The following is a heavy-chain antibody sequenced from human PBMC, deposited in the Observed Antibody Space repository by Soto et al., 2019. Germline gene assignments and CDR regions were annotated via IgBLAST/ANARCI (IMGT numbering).Heavy chain of an antibody. J-gene: IGHJ5*02. CDR2: IYYTGTT. CDR1: GGSLSSYY. Sequence: SETLSLTCTVSGGSLSSYYWSWIRQPPGKGLGWIGYIYYTGTTNYNPSLKSRVTISVDTSKNQFSLKLSSVTTADTAVYYCKKLPWADYGGIFDPWGQGTLVTVSS. V-gene: IGHV4-59*01. D-gene: IGHD4-17*01. CDR3: KKLPWADYGGIFDP.